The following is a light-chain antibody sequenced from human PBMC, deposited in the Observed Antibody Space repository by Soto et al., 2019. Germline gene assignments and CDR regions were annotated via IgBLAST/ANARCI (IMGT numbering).Light chain of an antibody. V-gene: IGKV1-5*03. CDR2: KAY. CDR3: QQYNSYWT. Sequence: DIQMTQSPSTLSASVGDRVTITCRASQSVSSSLAWYQQKPGKAPKLLIYKAYSLESGVPSRFSGSGSETEFTLTITSVQPDDFATYYWQQYNSYWTFGQGTKVEIK. J-gene: IGKJ1*01. CDR1: QSVSSS.